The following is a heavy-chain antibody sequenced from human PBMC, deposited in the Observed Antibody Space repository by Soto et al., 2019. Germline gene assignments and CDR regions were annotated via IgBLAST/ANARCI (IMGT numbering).Heavy chain of an antibody. V-gene: IGHV4-31*03. Sequence: SETLSLTCTVSGGSISSGGYYWSWIRQHPGKGLEWIGYIYYSGSTYYNPSLKSRVTISVDTSKNQFSLKLSSVTAADTAVYYCARGALWFGGDYYYYYGMDVWGQGTTVTVSS. D-gene: IGHD3-10*01. CDR2: IYYSGST. CDR1: GGSISSGGYY. CDR3: ARGALWFGGDYYYYYGMDV. J-gene: IGHJ6*02.